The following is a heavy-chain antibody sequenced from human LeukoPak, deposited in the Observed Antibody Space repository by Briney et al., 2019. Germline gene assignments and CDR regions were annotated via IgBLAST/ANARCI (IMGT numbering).Heavy chain of an antibody. CDR1: GYTLTELS. J-gene: IGHJ4*02. CDR2: FDPEDGET. V-gene: IGHV1-24*01. D-gene: IGHD2-2*01. CDR3: ATDLGCSSTSCSDY. Sequence: ASVKVSCKVSGYTLTELSMHWVRLAPGKGLEWMGGFDPEDGETIYAQKFQGRVTMTEDTSTDTAYMELSSLRSEDTAVYYCATDLGCSSTSCSDYWGQGTLVTVSS.